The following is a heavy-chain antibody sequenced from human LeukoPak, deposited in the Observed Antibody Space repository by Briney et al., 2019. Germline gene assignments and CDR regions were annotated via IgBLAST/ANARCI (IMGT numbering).Heavy chain of an antibody. CDR1: GGPFTGHY. J-gene: IGHJ5*02. CDR2: IHYSWST. V-gene: IGHV4-59*11. D-gene: IGHD3-16*01. CDR3: ARLHALGAEEFDP. Sequence: SETLSLTCTVSGGPFTGHYWSWLRQPPGKGLDWLGYIHYSWSTNYSPSLNSRITMSVDTPNNHFSLRLTSVTATDTAVYYCARLHALGAEEFDPWGQGALVTVSS.